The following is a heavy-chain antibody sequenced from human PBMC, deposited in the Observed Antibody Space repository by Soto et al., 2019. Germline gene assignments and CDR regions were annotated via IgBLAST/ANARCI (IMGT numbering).Heavy chain of an antibody. Sequence: GGSLRLSCAASGFTFSSYAMHWVRQAPGKGLEWVAVISCDGSSHNYADSVKGRLTISRDNSKNTLYLQMNSLRAEDTAVYYCARDVGCCVNTDLVTYWGQGTLVTVSS. CDR2: ISCDGSSH. CDR3: ARDVGCCVNTDLVTY. D-gene: IGHD5-18*01. J-gene: IGHJ4*02. V-gene: IGHV3-30-3*01. CDR1: GFTFSSYA.